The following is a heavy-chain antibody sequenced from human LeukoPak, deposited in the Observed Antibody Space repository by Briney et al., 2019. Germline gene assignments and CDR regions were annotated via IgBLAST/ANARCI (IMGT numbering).Heavy chain of an antibody. J-gene: IGHJ6*02. D-gene: IGHD3-22*01. CDR3: ARDMGRYYYDSSGYYRGQYYYYYGMDV. Sequence: GGSLRLSCAASGFPFSSYEMNWVRQAPGKGLEWVSYISSGGSTIYYADSVKGRFTISRDNAKNSLYLQMNSLRAEDTAVYYCARDMGRYYYDSSGYYRGQYYYYYGMDVWGQGTTVTVSS. CDR2: ISSGGSTI. CDR1: GFPFSSYE. V-gene: IGHV3-48*03.